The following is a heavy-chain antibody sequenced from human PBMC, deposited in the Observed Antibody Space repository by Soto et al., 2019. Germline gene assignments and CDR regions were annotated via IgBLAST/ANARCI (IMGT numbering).Heavy chain of an antibody. CDR3: AKDLISKIVVGLDPGNEFDS. V-gene: IGHV3-30*18. J-gene: IGHJ4*02. CDR2: ISFDGTTK. CDR1: GFTFGHYG. Sequence: PGGSLRLSCAASGFTFGHYGMHWVRQSPGKGLEWLAVISFDGTTKYYADSVRGRFTISRDNSKNTLFLEAIGLRAEDTAVYYCAKDLISKIVVGLDPGNEFDSWGQGTLVTVSS. D-gene: IGHD3-22*01.